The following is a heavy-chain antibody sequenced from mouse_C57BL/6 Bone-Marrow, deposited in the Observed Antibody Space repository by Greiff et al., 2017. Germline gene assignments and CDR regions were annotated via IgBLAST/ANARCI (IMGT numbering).Heavy chain of an antibody. D-gene: IGHD2-4*01. V-gene: IGHV2-2*01. CDR3: ARNGYDYGLNY. CDR2: IWSGGST. CDR1: GFSFTSYG. J-gene: IGHJ4*01. Sequence: VKLKESGPGLVQPSQCLSITCTVSGFSFTSYGVHWVRQSPGKGLEWLGVIWSGGSTDYNAAFISRLSISKDNSKSQVFFKMNSLQADDTAIYYCARNGYDYGLNYWGQGTSVTVSS.